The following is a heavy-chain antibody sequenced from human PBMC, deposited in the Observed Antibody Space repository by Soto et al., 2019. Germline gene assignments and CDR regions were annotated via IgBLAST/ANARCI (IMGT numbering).Heavy chain of an antibody. CDR3: ARDHLILPAHDFFYGSDV. D-gene: IGHD2-21*02. Sequence: PGGSLRLSCEVSGFIFSMYSMSWVRQTPGKGLEWVAKIPQDGVDGHYADAVKGRFTISRDNGKNSLYLQMNNLRAEDTAVYYRARDHLILPAHDFFYGSDVWGRGATVTVSS. CDR2: IPQDGVDG. CDR1: GFIFSMYS. J-gene: IGHJ6*02. V-gene: IGHV3-7*03.